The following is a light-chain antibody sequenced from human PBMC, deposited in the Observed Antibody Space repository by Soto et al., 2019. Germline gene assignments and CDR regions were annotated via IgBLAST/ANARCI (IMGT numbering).Light chain of an antibody. CDR1: QSISNW. V-gene: IGKV1-5*03. CDR3: KQYNSYS. J-gene: IGKJ1*01. CDR2: KAS. Sequence: DLQMTQSPSPLSASVGDRVTITCRASQSISNWLAWYQKKPGKAPKLLIYKASNLESGVPSRFSGSGSGTEFTLTISSMPPDDFATYYCKQYNSYSFGQGTKVDIK.